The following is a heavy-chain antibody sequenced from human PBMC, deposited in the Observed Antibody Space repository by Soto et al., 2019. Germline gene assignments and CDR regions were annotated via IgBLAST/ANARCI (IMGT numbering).Heavy chain of an antibody. V-gene: IGHV3-30-3*01. Sequence: QVQLVESGGGVVQPGRSLRLSCAASGFTFSSYAMHWVRQAPGKGLKWVAVISYDGSNKYYADSVKGRFTISRDNSKNTLYLQMNSLRAEDTAVYYCARGWDYSAAFPSDYWGQGTLVTVSS. CDR1: GFTFSSYA. J-gene: IGHJ4*02. CDR3: ARGWDYSAAFPSDY. CDR2: ISYDGSNK. D-gene: IGHD4-4*01.